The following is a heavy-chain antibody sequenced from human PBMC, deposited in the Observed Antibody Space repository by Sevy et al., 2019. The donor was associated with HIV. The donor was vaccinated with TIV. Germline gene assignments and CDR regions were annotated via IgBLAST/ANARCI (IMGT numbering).Heavy chain of an antibody. CDR3: ARQIAAAGTFYFDY. V-gene: IGHV4-31*03. D-gene: IGHD6-13*01. J-gene: IGHJ4*02. CDR1: GVSINTDHYY. Sequence: SETLSLTCTVSGVSINTDHYYWSWIRQHPGKGLEWIGYIYYSGSTYYNPSLKSRLTISIDTSKNQFSLKLTPVTAADTAVYYCARQIAAAGTFYFDYWGQGNLVTVSS. CDR2: IYYSGST.